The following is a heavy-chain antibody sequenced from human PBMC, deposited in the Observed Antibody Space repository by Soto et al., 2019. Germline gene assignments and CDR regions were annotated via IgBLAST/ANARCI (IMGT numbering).Heavy chain of an antibody. CDR2: IYHSGST. Sequence: SETLSLTCAVSGGSISSGGYSWSWIRQPPGKGLEWIGYIYHSGSTYYNPSLKSRVTISVDRSKNQFSLKLSSVTAADTAVYYCARTLAAAGSRYFDYWGQGXLVTVYS. V-gene: IGHV4-30-2*01. J-gene: IGHJ4*02. CDR3: ARTLAAAGSRYFDY. CDR1: GGSISSGGYS. D-gene: IGHD6-13*01.